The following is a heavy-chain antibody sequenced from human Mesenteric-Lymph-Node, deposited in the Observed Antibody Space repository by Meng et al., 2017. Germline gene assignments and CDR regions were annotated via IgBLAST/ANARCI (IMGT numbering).Heavy chain of an antibody. V-gene: IGHV4-61*02. J-gene: IGHJ4*02. CDR1: GGSISSGSYY. CDR3: ARINGQWLVLDY. D-gene: IGHD6-19*01. Sequence: LRLSCTVSGGSISSGSYYWSWIRQPAGKGLEWIGRIYTSGSTNYNPSLKSRVTISVDPSKNQFSLKLSSVTAADTAVYYCARINGQWLVLDYWGQGTLVTVSS. CDR2: IYTSGST.